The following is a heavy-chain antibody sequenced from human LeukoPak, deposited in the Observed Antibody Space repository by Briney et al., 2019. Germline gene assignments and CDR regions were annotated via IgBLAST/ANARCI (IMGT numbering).Heavy chain of an antibody. J-gene: IGHJ4*02. CDR1: GGSFSGYY. CDR3: ARGRAQLWFFY. V-gene: IGHV4-34*01. Sequence: SETLSLTCAVSGGSFSGYYWTWIRQPPGKGLEWIGEINHSGSTNYNPSLKSRVTISVDTSRNQFSLKLSSVTAADTAVYYCARGRAQLWFFYWGQGTLVTVSS. D-gene: IGHD5-18*01. CDR2: INHSGST.